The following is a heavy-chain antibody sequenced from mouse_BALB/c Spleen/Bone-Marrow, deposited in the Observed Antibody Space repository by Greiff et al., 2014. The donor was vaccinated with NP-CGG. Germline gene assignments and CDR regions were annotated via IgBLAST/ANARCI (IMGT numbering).Heavy chain of an antibody. J-gene: IGHJ2*01. CDR2: IYPGNSDT. Sequence: EVQLQQSGTVLARPGAAVKMSCKASGYTFSNYWMHWVKQRPGQGLEWIGTIYPGNSDTTYNQKFKGKAKLTAVTSTSTAYMELSSLTNEDSAVYSCTPIARSDFDYWGQGTTLTVSS. CDR3: TPIARSDFDY. V-gene: IGHV1-5*01. CDR1: GYTFSNYW.